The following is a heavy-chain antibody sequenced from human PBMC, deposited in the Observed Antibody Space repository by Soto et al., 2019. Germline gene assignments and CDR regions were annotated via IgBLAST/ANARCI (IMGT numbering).Heavy chain of an antibody. J-gene: IGHJ5*02. V-gene: IGHV3-21*01. D-gene: IGHD6-6*01. Sequence: PEGSLRLSCAASGFTFSSYSMNWVRQAPGKGLEWVSSISSSSSYIYYADSVKGRFTISRDNAKNSLYLQMNSLRAEDTAVYYCARSFIAARPGWFDPWGQGTLVTVSS. CDR2: ISSSSSYI. CDR1: GFTFSSYS. CDR3: ARSFIAARPGWFDP.